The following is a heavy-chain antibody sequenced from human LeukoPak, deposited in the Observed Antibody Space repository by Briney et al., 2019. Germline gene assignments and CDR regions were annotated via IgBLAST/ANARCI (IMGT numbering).Heavy chain of an antibody. J-gene: IGHJ4*02. V-gene: IGHV4-38-2*02. CDR3: AKTGGLAYDS. D-gene: IGHD3-16*01. CDR1: GYSISSGYY. Sequence: SETLSLTCTVSGYSISSGYYWGWIRQPPGKGLEWVGCIYHSGNTYYNPSLKSRVTMSVDTSKSQFSLKLTSVTAADTAVYYCAKTGGLAYDSWGQGTLVTASS. CDR2: IYHSGNT.